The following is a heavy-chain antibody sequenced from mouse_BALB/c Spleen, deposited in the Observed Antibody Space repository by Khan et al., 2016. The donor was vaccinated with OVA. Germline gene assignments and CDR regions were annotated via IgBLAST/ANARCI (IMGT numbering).Heavy chain of an antibody. V-gene: IGHV3-2*02. Sequence: EVQLQESGPGLVNPSQSLSLTCTVTGYSITSDYAWNWIRQFPGNKLEWMGYINYSGSTNYNPALKSRISITRDTSKNQFFLQLNSLTTADTATYYCARDGSRYNYAMDYWGQGTSVTVSS. CDR1: GYSITSDYA. CDR2: INYSGST. CDR3: ARDGSRYNYAMDY. J-gene: IGHJ4*01. D-gene: IGHD2-3*01.